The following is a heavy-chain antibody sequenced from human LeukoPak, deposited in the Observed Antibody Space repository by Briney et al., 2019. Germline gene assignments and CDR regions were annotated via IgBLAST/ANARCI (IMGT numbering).Heavy chain of an antibody. V-gene: IGHV4-61*01. D-gene: IGHD3-22*01. CDR3: ARYSERSSYWSTPHFYY. J-gene: IGHJ4*02. CDR2: IQYSGST. CDR1: GDSVNGISFY. Sequence: SETLSLTRTVSGDSVNGISFYWSWIRQPPGKGLQYIGYIQYSGSTNYNPSLKSRVTISVDMSKNQFSLKLSSVTAADTAVYYGARYSERSSYWSTPHFYYWGQGALVTVSS.